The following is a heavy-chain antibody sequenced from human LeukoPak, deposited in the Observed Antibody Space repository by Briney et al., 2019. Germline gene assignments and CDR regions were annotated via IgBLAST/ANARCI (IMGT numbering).Heavy chain of an antibody. D-gene: IGHD6-19*01. CDR1: GFTFSTYA. Sequence: SGGSLTLSCAASGFTFSTYAMIWVRQAPGKGLEWVSGISGSAGSTYYADSVKGRFTISRDNSKNTLYLQMNSLRAEDTAVYYCAKDRRQWPTDFDYWGQGALVTVSS. J-gene: IGHJ4*02. V-gene: IGHV3-23*01. CDR3: AKDRRQWPTDFDY. CDR2: ISGSAGST.